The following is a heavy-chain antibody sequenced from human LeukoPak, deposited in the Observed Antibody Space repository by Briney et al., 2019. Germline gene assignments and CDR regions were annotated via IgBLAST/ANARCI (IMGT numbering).Heavy chain of an antibody. Sequence: GESLKISCKGSGYSFTSYWIGWARQMPGKGLEWMGIIYPGDSDTRYSPSFQGQVTISADKSISTAYLQWSSLKASDTAMYYCARRLTYYYDSSGYYGYWGQGTLVTVSS. CDR2: IYPGDSDT. D-gene: IGHD3-22*01. J-gene: IGHJ4*02. CDR1: GYSFTSYW. V-gene: IGHV5-51*01. CDR3: ARRLTYYYDSSGYYGY.